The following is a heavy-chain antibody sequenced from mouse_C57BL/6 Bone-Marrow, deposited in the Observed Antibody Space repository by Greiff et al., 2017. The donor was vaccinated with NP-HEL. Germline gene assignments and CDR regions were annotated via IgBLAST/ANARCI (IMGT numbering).Heavy chain of an antibody. J-gene: IGHJ4*01. CDR3: ATWYGSHYYAMDY. CDR1: GYAFSSYW. Sequence: VKLMESGAELVKPGASVKISCKASGYAFSSYWMNWVKQRPGKGLEWIGQIYPGDGDTNYNGKFKGKATLTADKSSSTAYMQLSSLTSEDSAVYFCATWYGSHYYAMDYWGQGTSVTVSS. V-gene: IGHV1-80*01. CDR2: IYPGDGDT. D-gene: IGHD1-1*01.